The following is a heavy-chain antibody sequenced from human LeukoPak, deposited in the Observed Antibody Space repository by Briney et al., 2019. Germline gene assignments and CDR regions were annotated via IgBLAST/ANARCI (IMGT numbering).Heavy chain of an antibody. J-gene: IGHJ4*02. V-gene: IGHV3-48*01. Sequence: GGSLRLSCAASGFTFSSYIMNWVRQAPGKGLEWVSHISSGSGTIYYADSVKGRFTISRDNAQNSLYLQMNSLRAEDTAVYYCARVYYYDSSGYSYYWGQGTLVTVSS. CDR2: ISSGSGTI. CDR3: ARVYYYDSSGYSYY. CDR1: GFTFSSYI. D-gene: IGHD3-22*01.